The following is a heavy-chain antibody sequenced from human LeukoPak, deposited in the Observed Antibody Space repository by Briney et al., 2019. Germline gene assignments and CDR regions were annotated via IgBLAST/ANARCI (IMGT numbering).Heavy chain of an antibody. CDR3: AKDKLDSYGGYGMDV. Sequence: GGSLRLSCAASGFTFSSYAMSWVRQAPGKGLEWVSAISGSGGSTYYADSVKGRFTISRDNAKNSLYLQMNSLRAEDTALYYCAKDKLDSYGGYGMDVWGQGTTVTVSS. CDR2: ISGSGGST. J-gene: IGHJ6*02. V-gene: IGHV3-23*01. CDR1: GFTFSSYA. D-gene: IGHD5-18*01.